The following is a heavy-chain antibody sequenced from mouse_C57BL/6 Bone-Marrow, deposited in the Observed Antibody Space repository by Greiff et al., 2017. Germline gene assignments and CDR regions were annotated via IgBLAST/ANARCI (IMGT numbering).Heavy chain of an antibody. J-gene: IGHJ3*01. CDR2: IYPGDGDT. CDR1: GYAFSSSW. Sequence: QVHVKPSGPELVKPGASVKISCKASGYAFSSSWMNWVKQRPGKGLEWIGRIYPGDGDTNYNGKFKGKATLTADKSSSTAYMQLSSLTSEDSAVYYCARDYSNYGGFAYWGQGTLVTVSA. V-gene: IGHV1-82*01. CDR3: ARDYSNYGGFAY. D-gene: IGHD2-5*01.